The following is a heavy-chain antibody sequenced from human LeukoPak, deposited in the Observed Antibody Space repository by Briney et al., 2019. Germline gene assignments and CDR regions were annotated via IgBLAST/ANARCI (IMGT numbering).Heavy chain of an antibody. CDR2: IYSGGST. CDR1: GFTVSSNY. Sequence: GGSLRLSCAASGFTVSSNYMSWVRQAPGKGLGWVSVIYSGGSTYYADSVKGRFTISRDNSENTLYLQMNSLRAEDTAVYYCAREGQQLGFDYWGQGTLVTVSS. D-gene: IGHD6-13*01. V-gene: IGHV3-53*01. CDR3: AREGQQLGFDY. J-gene: IGHJ4*02.